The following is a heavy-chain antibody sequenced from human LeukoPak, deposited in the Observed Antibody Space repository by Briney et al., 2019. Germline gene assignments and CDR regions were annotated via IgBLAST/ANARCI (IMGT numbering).Heavy chain of an antibody. D-gene: IGHD6-19*01. V-gene: IGHV3-11*01. CDR1: GFTFSNAW. CDR3: ARWLTRFDY. CDR2: ISSSGSTI. Sequence: GGSLRLSCAASGFTFSNAWMSWVRQAPGKGLEWVSYISSSGSTIYYADSVKGRFTISRDNAKNSLYLQMNSLRAEDTAVYYCARWLTRFDYWGQGTLVTVSS. J-gene: IGHJ4*02.